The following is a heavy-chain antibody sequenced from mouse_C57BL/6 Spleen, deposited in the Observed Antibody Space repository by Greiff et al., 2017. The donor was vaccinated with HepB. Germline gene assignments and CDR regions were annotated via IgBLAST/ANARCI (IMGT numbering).Heavy chain of an antibody. Sequence: EVKLKQSGAELVKPGASVKLSCTASGFNIKDYYMHWVKQRTEQGLEWIGRIDPEDGETIYAPKFQGKATITADTSSNTAYLQLSSLTSEDTAVYYCARVYGTRDYWGQGTTLTVSS. D-gene: IGHD1-1*01. V-gene: IGHV14-2*01. CDR3: ARVYGTRDY. CDR2: IDPEDGET. CDR1: GFNIKDYY. J-gene: IGHJ2*01.